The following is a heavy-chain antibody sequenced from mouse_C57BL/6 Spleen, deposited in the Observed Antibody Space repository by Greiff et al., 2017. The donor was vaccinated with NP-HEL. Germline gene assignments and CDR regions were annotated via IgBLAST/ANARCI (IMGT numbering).Heavy chain of an antibody. Sequence: QVQLQQPGAELVKPGASVKLSCKASGYTFTSYWMHWVKQRPGRGLEWIGRIDPNSGGTKYNEKFKSKATLTVDQPSSTAYMQLSSLTSEDSAVYYCARSITTVVAPPYFDYWGQGTTLTVSS. CDR1: GYTFTSYW. D-gene: IGHD1-1*01. V-gene: IGHV1-72*01. CDR3: ARSITTVVAPPYFDY. J-gene: IGHJ2*01. CDR2: IDPNSGGT.